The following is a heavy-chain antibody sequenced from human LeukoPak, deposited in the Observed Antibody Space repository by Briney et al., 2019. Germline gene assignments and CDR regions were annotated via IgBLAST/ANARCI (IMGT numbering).Heavy chain of an antibody. CDR3: ARVVRRDCHTGTCFSWFDP. J-gene: IGHJ5*02. V-gene: IGHV1-18*01. CDR2: ISPNNGKT. Sequence: ASVKVSCKGSGYTFTSYGITWLRQAPGQGPEWMGWISPNNGKTDSAQNFQGRVSMTTDTSTSTAYMELRRLRSDDTAVYYCARVVRRDCHTGTCFSWFDPWGQGTLVTVSS. D-gene: IGHD2-15*01. CDR1: GYTFTSYG.